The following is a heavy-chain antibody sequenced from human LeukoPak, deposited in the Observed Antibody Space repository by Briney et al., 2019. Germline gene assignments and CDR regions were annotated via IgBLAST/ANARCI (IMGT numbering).Heavy chain of an antibody. V-gene: IGHV3-72*01. D-gene: IGHD4-23*01. CDR1: GFTFSTYW. CDR2: VRNKAHNYMT. Sequence: GGSLRLSCAASGFTFSTYWMHWVRQAPGKGLEWLGRVRNKAHNYMTAYAASVKARFTSSRDDSVNSLFLEIPTVTVEDTAVFYWLRGGGYFFDYWGGGTLVTVYS. J-gene: IGHJ4*02. CDR3: LRGGGYFFDY.